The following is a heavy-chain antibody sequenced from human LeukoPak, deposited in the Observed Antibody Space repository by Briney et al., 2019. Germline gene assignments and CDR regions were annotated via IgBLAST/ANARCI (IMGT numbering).Heavy chain of an antibody. V-gene: IGHV3-21*01. D-gene: IGHD3-3*02. J-gene: IGHJ4*02. CDR2: ISSSSSYI. CDR3: ARARIFGVVRLFDY. Sequence: GGSLRLSCAASAFTFSSYTMNWVRQAPGKGLEWVSSISSSSSYIYYADSVKGRFTISRDNAKNSLYLQMNSLRAEDTAVYYCARARIFGVVRLFDYWGQGTLVTVSS. CDR1: AFTFSSYT.